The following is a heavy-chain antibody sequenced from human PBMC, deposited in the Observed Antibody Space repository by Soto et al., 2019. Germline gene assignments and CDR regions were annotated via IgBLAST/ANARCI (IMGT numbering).Heavy chain of an antibody. CDR2: ISYDEINK. CDR1: GFTFSSYA. D-gene: IGHD3-9*01. CDR3: AREVVVLRYNDRSAPNYYYRMDA. Sequence: GGSLRLSCAASGFTFSSYAMHWVRQAPGKGLEWVAVISYDEINKNYADSVKGRFTISRDNSKNTLYLQMNSLRAEDTAVYYRAREVVVLRYNDRSAPNYYYRMDAWGQGTTVTVTS. J-gene: IGHJ6*02. V-gene: IGHV3-30-3*01.